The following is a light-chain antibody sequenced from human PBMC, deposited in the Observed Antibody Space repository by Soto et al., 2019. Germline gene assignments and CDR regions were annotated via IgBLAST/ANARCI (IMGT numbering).Light chain of an antibody. Sequence: EIVLTQSPATLSLSPGERATLSCRASQNVSSYLAWYQQRPGQAPRLLIFDASNRATGIPARFSGSGSGTDFTLTISSLEPEDFAVYYCLQRSDWPRTFGQGTNVDIK. CDR2: DAS. CDR1: QNVSSY. J-gene: IGKJ1*01. CDR3: LQRSDWPRT. V-gene: IGKV3-11*01.